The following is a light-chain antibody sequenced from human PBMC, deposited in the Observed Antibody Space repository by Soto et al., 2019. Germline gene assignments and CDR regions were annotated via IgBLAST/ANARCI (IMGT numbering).Light chain of an antibody. V-gene: IGKV4-1*01. CDR3: QQYYTIPIT. J-gene: IGKJ5*01. Sequence: DIVMTQSPDSLAVSLGERATINCKSSQTVLYSSNNYNYLAWYQQKPGQPPKLLIYWASTRESGVPDRXXXXXXXXXXXXXXXSLQAEDVAVYYCQQYYTIPITFGQGTRLEIK. CDR2: WAS. CDR1: QTVLYSSNNYNY.